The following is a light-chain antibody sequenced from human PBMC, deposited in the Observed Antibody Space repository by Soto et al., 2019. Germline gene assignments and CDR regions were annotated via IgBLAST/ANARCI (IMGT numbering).Light chain of an antibody. CDR2: DAS. CDR1: QSVSSY. J-gene: IGKJ1*01. CDR3: QQRSNWPPET. V-gene: IGKV3-11*01. Sequence: EIVLTQSPATLSLSPGERATLSCRASQSVSSYLAWYQQKPGQAPRLLIYDASNRATGIPARFSGSGSGTDFTLTISSLEPEDFAVYYCQQRSNWPPETFGQGT.